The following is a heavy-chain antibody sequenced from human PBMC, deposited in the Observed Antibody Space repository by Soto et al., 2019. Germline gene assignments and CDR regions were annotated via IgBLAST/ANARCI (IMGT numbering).Heavy chain of an antibody. V-gene: IGHV3-33*01. CDR1: GFTFSSYG. J-gene: IGHJ6*02. CDR3: ARGYYDFWSGYSSLLHYYGMDV. CDR2: IWYDGSNK. D-gene: IGHD3-3*01. Sequence: GGSLRLSCAASGFTFSSYGMHWVRQAPGKGLEWVAVIWYDGSNKYYADSVKGRFTISRDNSKNTLYLQMNSLRAEDTAVYYCARGYYDFWSGYSSLLHYYGMDVWGQGTTVTVSS.